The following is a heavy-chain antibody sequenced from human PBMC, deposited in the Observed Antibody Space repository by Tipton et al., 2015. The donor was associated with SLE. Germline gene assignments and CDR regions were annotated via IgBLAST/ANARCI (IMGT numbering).Heavy chain of an antibody. CDR1: GGSLNNHF. V-gene: IGHV4-4*07. CDR2: VSPRGGT. CDR3: ATFRDVVQGVIGAFNI. J-gene: IGHJ3*02. D-gene: IGHD3-10*01. Sequence: TLSLTCTVSGGSLNNHFCSWIRQSAGKGLEWIGRVSPRGGTHYNPSLKSRVTMSVDTSRNQFSLNLTSVTAAGTAVYYCATFRDVVQGVIGAFNIWGQGTMVTVSS.